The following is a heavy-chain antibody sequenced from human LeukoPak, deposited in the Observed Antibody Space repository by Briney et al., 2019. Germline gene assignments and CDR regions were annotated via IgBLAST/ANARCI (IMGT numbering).Heavy chain of an antibody. V-gene: IGHV3-23*01. D-gene: IGHD6-19*01. CDR2: VSGSEDSA. Sequence: GGSLRLSCAASGFTVSTYDMSWVRQAPGKGPEWVSGVSGSEDSAYYADSVKGRFTIFRDNSKNTLYLQMDSLRAEDTAVYYCAKPLYNSGWYGGGDYWGQGVLVTVSS. J-gene: IGHJ4*02. CDR1: GFTVSTYD. CDR3: AKPLYNSGWYGGGDY.